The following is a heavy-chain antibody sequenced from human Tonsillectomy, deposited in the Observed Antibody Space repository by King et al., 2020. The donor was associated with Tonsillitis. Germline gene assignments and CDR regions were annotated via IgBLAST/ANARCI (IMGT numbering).Heavy chain of an antibody. CDR1: GFTFSNFA. CDR3: AKGLAVVPDYSYYYGMDV. D-gene: IGHD2-15*01. CDR2: ISYDGSNK. Sequence: VQLVESGGGVVQPGRSLRLSCAASGFTFSNFAMHWVRQAPGKGLEWVAVISYDGSNKYCADSVKGRFTISRDNSKNTLYLQMNSLRAEDTAVYYCAKGLAVVPDYSYYYGMDVWGQGTTVTVSS. J-gene: IGHJ6*02. V-gene: IGHV3-30*18.